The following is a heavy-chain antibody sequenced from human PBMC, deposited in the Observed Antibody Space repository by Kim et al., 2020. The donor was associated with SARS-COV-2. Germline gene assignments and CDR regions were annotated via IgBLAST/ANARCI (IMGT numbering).Heavy chain of an antibody. CDR1: GFTFSSYA. CDR3: AKAMVRVVTYGMDV. Sequence: GGSLRLSCAASGFTFSSYAMSWVRQAPGKGLEWVSAISGSGGSTYYADSVKGRFTISRDNSKNTLYLQMNSLRAEDTAVHYCAKAMVRVVTYGMDVWGQGTTVTVSS. J-gene: IGHJ6*02. D-gene: IGHD3-10*01. CDR2: ISGSGGST. V-gene: IGHV3-23*01.